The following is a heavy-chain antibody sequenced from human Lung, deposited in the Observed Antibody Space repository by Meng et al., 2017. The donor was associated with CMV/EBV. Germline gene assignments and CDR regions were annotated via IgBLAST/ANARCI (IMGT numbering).Heavy chain of an antibody. J-gene: IGHJ6*02. CDR1: GFTFSSYE. Sequence: GESXKISCAASGFTFSSYEMNWVRQAPGKGLEWVSYISSSGSTIYYADSVKGRFTISRDNAKNSLYLQMNSLRAEDTAVYYCASLKDIVVVPAAKGSKYYYYGMDVWXQGTTVTVSS. V-gene: IGHV3-48*03. D-gene: IGHD2-2*01. CDR2: ISSSGSTI. CDR3: ASLKDIVVVPAAKGSKYYYYGMDV.